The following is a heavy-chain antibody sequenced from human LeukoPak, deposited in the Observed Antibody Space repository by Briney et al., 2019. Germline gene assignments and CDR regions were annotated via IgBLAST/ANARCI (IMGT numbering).Heavy chain of an antibody. CDR2: ISYDGSNK. D-gene: IGHD2-2*01. J-gene: IGHJ4*02. CDR3: ARGRGKYQLIPFDY. CDR1: GFTFSDYA. Sequence: PGGSLRLSCAASGFTFSDYAMHWVRQAPGKGLEWVAVISYDGSNKYYADSVKGRFTISRDNSKNTLYLQMNSLRAEDTAVYYWARGRGKYQLIPFDYGAREPWSPSPQ. V-gene: IGHV3-30-3*01.